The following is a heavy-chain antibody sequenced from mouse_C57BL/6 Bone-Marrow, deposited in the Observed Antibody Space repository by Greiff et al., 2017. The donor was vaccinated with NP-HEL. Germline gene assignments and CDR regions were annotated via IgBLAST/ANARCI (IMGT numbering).Heavy chain of an antibody. Sequence: QVHVKQPGAELVKPGASVKMSCKASGYTFTSYWITWVKQRPGQGLEWIGDIYPGSGSTNYNEKFKSKATLTVDTSSSTAYMQLSSLTSEDSAVYYCARGGTAWFAYWGQGTLVTVSA. D-gene: IGHD3-3*01. CDR2: IYPGSGST. CDR3: ARGGTAWFAY. V-gene: IGHV1-55*01. J-gene: IGHJ3*01. CDR1: GYTFTSYW.